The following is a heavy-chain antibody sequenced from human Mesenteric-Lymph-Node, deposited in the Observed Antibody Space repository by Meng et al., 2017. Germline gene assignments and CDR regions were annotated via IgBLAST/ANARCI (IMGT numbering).Heavy chain of an antibody. CDR3: ATQSATSSLDH. V-gene: IGHV3-33*01. J-gene: IGHJ4*02. CDR1: GLIFRSYG. Sequence: GESLKISCAASGLIFRSYGMHWVRQAPGKGLEWVAVIWYDGSKTYYGDSVKGRVTISRDNSKSTLYLQMNNLRAEDTAVYYCATQSATSSLDHWGQGTLVTVSS. CDR2: IWYDGSKT.